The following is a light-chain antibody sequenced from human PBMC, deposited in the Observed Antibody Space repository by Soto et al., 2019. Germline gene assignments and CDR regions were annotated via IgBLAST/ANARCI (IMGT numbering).Light chain of an antibody. Sequence: QSALTQPASVSGTPGQSITISCTGSNSDVGPYDFVSWYQHHPGRAPKLIVSEVSHRPSGISNRFSGSKSGNTASLTISGLQSEDEADYYCISYTSDDVRYVFGTGTKLTVL. CDR2: EVS. V-gene: IGLV2-14*01. CDR3: ISYTSDDVRYV. CDR1: NSDVGPYDF. J-gene: IGLJ1*01.